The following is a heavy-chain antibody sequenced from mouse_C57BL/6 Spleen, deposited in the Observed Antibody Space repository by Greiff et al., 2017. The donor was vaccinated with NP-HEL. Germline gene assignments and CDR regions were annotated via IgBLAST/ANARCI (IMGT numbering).Heavy chain of an antibody. CDR3: AREEGIYDGYSRFAY. Sequence: EVQLQQSGPVLVKPGASVKMSCKASGYTFTDYYMNWVKQSHGKSLEWIGVINPYNGGTSYNQKFKGKATLTVDKSSSTAYMELNSLTSEDSAVYYCAREEGIYDGYSRFAYWGQGTLVTVSA. CDR1: GYTFTDYY. J-gene: IGHJ3*01. CDR2: INPYNGGT. V-gene: IGHV1-19*01. D-gene: IGHD2-3*01.